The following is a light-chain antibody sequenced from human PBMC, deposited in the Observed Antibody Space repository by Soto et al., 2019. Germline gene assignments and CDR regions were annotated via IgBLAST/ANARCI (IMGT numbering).Light chain of an antibody. V-gene: IGKV3-11*01. CDR2: DAS. J-gene: IGKJ4*01. CDR1: QSVSSY. Sequence: EILLTQSPATLSLSPGERSTLSCSASQSVSSYLAWYQQKPGQAPRLLIFDASNRATGIPARFSGSGSGTDFTLTISSLQPEDFAVYHCQQRINWPLTFGGGTKVDIK. CDR3: QQRINWPLT.